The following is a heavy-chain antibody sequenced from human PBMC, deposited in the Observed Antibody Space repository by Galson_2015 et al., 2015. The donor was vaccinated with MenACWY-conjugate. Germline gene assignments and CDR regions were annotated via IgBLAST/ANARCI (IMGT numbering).Heavy chain of an antibody. J-gene: IGHJ3*02. CDR1: GGSISSYY. CDR3: ARDHEAVAGLDAFDI. D-gene: IGHD6-19*01. Sequence: LSLTCTVSGGSISSYYWSWIRQPPGKGLEWIGYIYYGGSTNYNPSLKSRVTISVDTSKNQFSLKLSSVTAADTAVYYCARDHEAVAGLDAFDIWGQGTMVTVSS. CDR2: IYYGGST. V-gene: IGHV4-59*01.